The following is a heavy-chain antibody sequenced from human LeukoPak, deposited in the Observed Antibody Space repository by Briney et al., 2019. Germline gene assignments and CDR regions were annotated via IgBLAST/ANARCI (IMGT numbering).Heavy chain of an antibody. CDR2: ISAYNGNT. D-gene: IGHD4-23*01. J-gene: IGHJ4*02. V-gene: IGHV1-18*01. Sequence: ASVKVSCKASGYTFTSYGICWVRQAPGQGLEWMGWISAYNGNTNYAQKLQGRVTMTTDTSTSTAYMELRSLRSDDTAVYYCARDEDGGNPFDYWGQGTLVTVSS. CDR1: GYTFTSYG. CDR3: ARDEDGGNPFDY.